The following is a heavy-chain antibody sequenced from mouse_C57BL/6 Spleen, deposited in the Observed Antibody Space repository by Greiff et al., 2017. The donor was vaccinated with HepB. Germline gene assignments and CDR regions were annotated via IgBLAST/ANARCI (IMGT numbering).Heavy chain of an antibody. Sequence: DVKLQESGPGLVKPSQSLSLTCSVTGYSITSGYYWNWIRQFPGNKLEWMGYISYDGSNNYNPSLKNRISITRDTSKNQFFLKLNSVTTEDTATYYCAREGYDYDEAMYYWGQGTSVTVSS. J-gene: IGHJ4*01. CDR2: ISYDGSN. V-gene: IGHV3-6*01. CDR1: GYSITSGYY. CDR3: AREGYDYDEAMYY. D-gene: IGHD2-4*01.